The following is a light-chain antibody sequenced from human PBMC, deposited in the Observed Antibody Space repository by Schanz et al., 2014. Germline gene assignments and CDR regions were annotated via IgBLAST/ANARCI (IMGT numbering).Light chain of an antibody. CDR3: AAWDDSLNGWV. Sequence: QSVLTQPPSVSGAPGQRVTISCTGSSSNIGTGYDVHWYQQLPGTAPKLLIYSDSNRPSGVPDRVSGSKSGTSASLAISGLQSEDEADYYCAAWDDSLNGWVFGGGTKLTVL. CDR2: SDS. CDR1: SSNIGTGYD. V-gene: IGLV1-40*01. J-gene: IGLJ3*02.